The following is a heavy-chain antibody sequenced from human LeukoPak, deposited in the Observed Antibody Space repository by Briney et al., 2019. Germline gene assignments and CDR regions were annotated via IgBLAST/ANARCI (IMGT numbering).Heavy chain of an antibody. V-gene: IGHV4-59*08. D-gene: IGHD2/OR15-2a*01. J-gene: IGHJ4*02. CDR1: GGSISGDY. Sequence: SETLSLTCTVSGGSISGDYWSWIRQSPGKELELIGYIYFPGHTNYKPSLRSRVTISGDTSKNVFSLTLNSVTAADTALYYCARQGGTYFPHFDVWGPGTLVTVSS. CDR2: IYFPGHT. CDR3: ARQGGTYFPHFDV.